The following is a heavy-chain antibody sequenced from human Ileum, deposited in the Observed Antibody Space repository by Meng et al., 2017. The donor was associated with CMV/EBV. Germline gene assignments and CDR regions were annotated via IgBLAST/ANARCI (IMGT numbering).Heavy chain of an antibody. V-gene: IGHV4-39*07. Sequence: HLQLEESVPCLLKPSETLSLTCTVSVASIVNDIPQYSWTWIRQPPGKGLEWIGTIYHSGVTYYNPSLKSRVTVSVDVSKNDFSLKLNSVTASDTAVYYCATDYPERPAQIDNWGQGTLVTVSS. CDR2: IYHSGVT. D-gene: IGHD2-2*01. CDR3: ATDYPERPAQIDN. J-gene: IGHJ4*02. CDR1: VASIVNDIPQYS.